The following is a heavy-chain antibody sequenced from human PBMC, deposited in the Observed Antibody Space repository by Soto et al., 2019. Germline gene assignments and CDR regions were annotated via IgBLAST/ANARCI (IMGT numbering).Heavy chain of an antibody. CDR1: GYTFTSYA. V-gene: IGHV1-2*02. CDR2: INANSGGT. J-gene: IGHJ5*02. CDR3: ARGGYCSGGSCYFFRFDP. D-gene: IGHD2-15*01. Sequence: ASVKVSCKASGYTFTSYAMHWVRQAPGQRLEWMGWINANSGGTNYAQKFQGRVTMTRDTSISTAYMELSGLRSDDTAVYYCARGGYCSGGSCYFFRFDPWGQGTLVNVSS.